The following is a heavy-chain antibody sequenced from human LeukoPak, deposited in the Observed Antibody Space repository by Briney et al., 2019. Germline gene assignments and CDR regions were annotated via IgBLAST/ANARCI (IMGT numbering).Heavy chain of an antibody. J-gene: IGHJ6*03. D-gene: IGHD2-15*01. CDR3: ARDSRYCSGGSCYNPMDV. CDR1: GFTFSSYS. V-gene: IGHV3-21*01. CDR2: ISSSSSYI. Sequence: GGSLRLSCAASGFTFSSYSMNWVRQAPGKGLEWVSSISSSSSYIYYADSVKGRFTISRDNAKNSLYLQMNSLRAEDTAVYYCARDSRYCSGGSCYNPMDVWGKGTTVTISS.